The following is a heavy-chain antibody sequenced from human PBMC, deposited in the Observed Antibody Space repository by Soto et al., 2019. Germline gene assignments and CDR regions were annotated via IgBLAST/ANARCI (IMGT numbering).Heavy chain of an antibody. CDR1: GYTFTSYG. Sequence: QVQLVQSGAEVKKPGASVKVSCKASGYTFTSYGISWVRQAPGQGLEWMGWISAYNGNTNYAQKLQGRVTMTTDTTTSTAYMELSSLRSDDTAVYYCARDQGYCSSTSCRYEWGYYYYGMDVWGQGTTVTVSS. CDR2: ISAYNGNT. V-gene: IGHV1-18*01. J-gene: IGHJ6*02. D-gene: IGHD2-2*01. CDR3: ARDQGYCSSTSCRYEWGYYYYGMDV.